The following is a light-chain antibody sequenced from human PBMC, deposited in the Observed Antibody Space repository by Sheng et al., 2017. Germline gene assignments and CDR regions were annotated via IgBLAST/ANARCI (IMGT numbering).Light chain of an antibody. V-gene: IGKV1-33*01. CDR3: QQYAVFPPYT. CDR1: QDIRNS. J-gene: IGKJ2*01. CDR2: DAS. Sequence: DIQMTQSPSSLSASVGDRVTITCRASQDIRNSLNWYQQKVGKAPKLLIYDASTLETGVPSRFSGGGSGTDFTLTIDNLQPEDFATYYCQQYAVFPPYTFGQGTNLEMK.